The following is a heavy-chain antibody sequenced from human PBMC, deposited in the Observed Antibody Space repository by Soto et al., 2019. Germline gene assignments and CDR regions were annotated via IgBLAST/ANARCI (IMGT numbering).Heavy chain of an antibody. CDR1: GGTFSSYA. CDR3: ARRTVVTGSWFDP. V-gene: IGHV1-69*06. D-gene: IGHD2-15*01. CDR2: IIPIFGTA. Sequence: VASVKVSCKASGGTFSSYAISWVRQAPGQGLEWMGGIIPIFGTANYAQKFQGRVTITADKSTSTAYMELSSLRSEDTAVYYCARRTVVTGSWFDPWGQGTLVTVSS. J-gene: IGHJ5*02.